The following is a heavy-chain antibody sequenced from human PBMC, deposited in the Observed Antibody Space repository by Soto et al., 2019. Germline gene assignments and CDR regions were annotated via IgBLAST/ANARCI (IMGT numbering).Heavy chain of an antibody. CDR3: AKDLEPDRPLYGMDV. D-gene: IGHD1-1*01. CDR2: ISGSGGST. CDR1: GFTFSSYA. J-gene: IGHJ6*02. V-gene: IGHV3-23*01. Sequence: PGGSLRLSCAASGFTFSSYAMSWVRQAPGKGLEWVSAISGSGGSTYYADSVKGRFTISRDNSKNTLYLQMNSRRAEDTAVYYCAKDLEPDRPLYGMDVWGQGTTVTVSS.